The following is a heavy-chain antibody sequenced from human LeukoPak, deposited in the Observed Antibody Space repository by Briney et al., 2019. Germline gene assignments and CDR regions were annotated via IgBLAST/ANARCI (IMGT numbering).Heavy chain of an antibody. CDR2: LSGSGDRT. CDR1: GFTFSSYA. V-gene: IGHV3-23*01. D-gene: IGHD3-16*01. J-gene: IGHJ4*02. CDR3: AKDYAVGSIDY. Sequence: GGSLRLSCAASGFTFSSYAVSWVRQAPGKGLQWVSALSGSGDRTYYADSVRGRFTISRDNSKNTVSLQMESLRAEDTALYYCAKDYAVGSIDYWGQGTLVTVSS.